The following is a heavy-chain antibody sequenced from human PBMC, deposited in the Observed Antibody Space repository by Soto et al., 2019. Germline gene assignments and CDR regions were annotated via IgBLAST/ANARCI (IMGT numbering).Heavy chain of an antibody. CDR3: AREPTLLRSPIYYFDY. CDR1: GFTFSSYW. D-gene: IGHD4-17*01. J-gene: IGHJ4*02. V-gene: IGHV3-74*01. CDR2: INSDGSST. Sequence: PGGSLRLSCAASGFTFSSYWMHWVRQAPGKGLVWVSRINSDGSSTSYADSVKGRFTISRDNAKNTLYLQMNSLRAEDTAVYYCAREPTLLRSPIYYFDYWGQGTLVTVSS.